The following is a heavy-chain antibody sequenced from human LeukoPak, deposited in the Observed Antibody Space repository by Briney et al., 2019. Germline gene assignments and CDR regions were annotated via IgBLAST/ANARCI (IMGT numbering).Heavy chain of an antibody. D-gene: IGHD6-13*01. CDR2: IGTSGSSI. V-gene: IGHV3-11*01. CDR1: GFTFSDYY. Sequence: GGSLRLSCAASGFTFSDYYMSWIRQAPGKGLEWVSCIGTSGSSIYYADSVKGRFTISRDNAKKSFLQMNSLRAEDTAVYYCARVGRAITAAGFGAFDIWGQGTMVIVSS. CDR3: ARVGRAITAAGFGAFDI. J-gene: IGHJ3*02.